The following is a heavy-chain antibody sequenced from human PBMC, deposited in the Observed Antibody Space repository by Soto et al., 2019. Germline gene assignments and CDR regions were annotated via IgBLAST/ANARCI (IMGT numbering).Heavy chain of an antibody. CDR2: IYYSGST. D-gene: IGHD3-3*01. CDR1: GGSISSYY. V-gene: IGHV4-59*08. CDR3: ATRAADYDFWSGYYSYYYYMDV. J-gene: IGHJ6*03. Sequence: SETLSLTCTVSGGSISSYYWSWIRQPPGKGLEWIGYIYYSGSTNYNPSLKSRVTISGDTSKNQFSLKLSSVTAADTAVYYCATRAADYDFWSGYYSYYYYMDVWGKGTTVTVSS.